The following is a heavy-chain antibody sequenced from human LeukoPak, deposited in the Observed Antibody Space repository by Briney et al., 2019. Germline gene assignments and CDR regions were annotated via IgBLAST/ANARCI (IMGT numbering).Heavy chain of an antibody. CDR1: GVSISTYY. CDR2: IYTSGNT. V-gene: IGHV4-4*07. J-gene: IGHJ3*02. Sequence: SETLSLTCTVSGVSISTYYWSWIRQPAGKGLEWIGHIYTSGNTNYNPSLKSRVTMSVDTSKNHFSLKLSSVTAADTAVYYCARAIFGDRGRYSYGIWGQGTTVTVSS. D-gene: IGHD5-18*01. CDR3: ARAIFGDRGRYSYGI.